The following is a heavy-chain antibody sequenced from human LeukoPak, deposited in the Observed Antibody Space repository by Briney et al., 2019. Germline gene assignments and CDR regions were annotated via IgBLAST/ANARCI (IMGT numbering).Heavy chain of an antibody. CDR2: VIRDGSFT. J-gene: IGHJ4*02. CDR3: AKEDGNYGSGRYYYFDY. V-gene: IGHV3-74*01. Sequence: GGSLRLSCAASGFTFRSYWMHWVRQAPGKGLEWVSRVIRDGSFTNYADSVKGRFTISRDNSKSTLYLVMNSLRAEDTAVYYCAKEDGNYGSGRYYYFDYWGQGTLVTVSS. CDR1: GFTFRSYW. D-gene: IGHD3-10*01.